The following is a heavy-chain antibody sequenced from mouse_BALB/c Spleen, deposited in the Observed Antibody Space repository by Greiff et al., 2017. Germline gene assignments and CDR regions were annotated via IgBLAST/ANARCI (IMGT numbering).Heavy chain of an antibody. CDR2: ISTYYGDA. Sequence: VQLQQSGAELVRPGVSVKISCKGSGYTFTDYAMHWVKQSHAKSLEWIGVISTYYGDASYNQKFKGKATMTVDKSSSTAYMELARLTSEDSAIYYCARIYDGYYEFAYWGQGTLVTVSA. J-gene: IGHJ3*01. V-gene: IGHV1S137*01. D-gene: IGHD2-3*01. CDR1: GYTFTDYA. CDR3: ARIYDGYYEFAY.